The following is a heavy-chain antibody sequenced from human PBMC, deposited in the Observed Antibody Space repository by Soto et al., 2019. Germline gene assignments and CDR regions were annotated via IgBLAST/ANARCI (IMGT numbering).Heavy chain of an antibody. CDR1: GGTFSSYA. CDR2: IIPIFGTA. Sequence: GASVKVSCKASGGTFSSYAISWVRQAPGQGLEWMGGIIPIFGTANYAQKFQGRVTITADKSTSTAYMELSSLRSEDTAVYYCARSPLYDSSGYYYDFRGAFDYWGQGTLVTVSS. CDR3: ARSPLYDSSGYYYDFRGAFDY. V-gene: IGHV1-69*06. D-gene: IGHD3-22*01. J-gene: IGHJ4*02.